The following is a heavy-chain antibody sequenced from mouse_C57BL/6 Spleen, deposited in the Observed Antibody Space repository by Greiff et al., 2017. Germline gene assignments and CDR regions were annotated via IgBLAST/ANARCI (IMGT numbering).Heavy chain of an antibody. CDR1: GYTFTSYW. V-gene: IGHV1-61*01. J-gene: IGHJ2*01. D-gene: IGHD2-2*01. CDR3: ARTGGYDGGDY. CDR2: IYPSNSET. Sequence: QVQLQQPGAELVRPGSSVKLSCKASGYTFTSYWMDWVKQRPGQGLEWIGIIYPSNSETHYNQKFKNKATLTVDKSSSTAYMQLSSLTSEDSAVXYRARTGGYDGGDYWGQGTTLTVSS.